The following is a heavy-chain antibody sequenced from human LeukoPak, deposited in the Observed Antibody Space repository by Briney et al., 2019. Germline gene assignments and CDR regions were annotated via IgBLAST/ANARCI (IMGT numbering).Heavy chain of an antibody. CDR3: VRHQLSTMPGEGPTFFDS. V-gene: IGHV4-39*01. Sequence: SETLSLTCSVSGGSISTSGYYWGWIRQSPGTGLEWIGSFSHNVGTYYNPPLRSRVTISVDTSKSQFSLQINSVTAADTAIYYCVRHQLSTMPGEGPTFFDSWGQGTLVTVSS. J-gene: IGHJ4*02. D-gene: IGHD3-10*01. CDR2: FSHNVGT. CDR1: GGSISTSGYY.